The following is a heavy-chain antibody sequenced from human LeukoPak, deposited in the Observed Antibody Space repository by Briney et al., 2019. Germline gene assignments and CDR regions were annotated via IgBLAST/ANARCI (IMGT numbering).Heavy chain of an antibody. CDR3: AKGTTFHFDY. V-gene: IGHV3-23*01. CDR2: ISGSSGST. J-gene: IGHJ4*02. D-gene: IGHD1-1*01. CDR1: GFTFSSYA. Sequence: GGSLRLSCAASGFTFSSYAMNWVRQAPGKGLEWVSVISGSSGSTYYADSVKGRFTISRDNSKNTLYLQMNSLRAEDTAVYYCAKGTTFHFDYWGQGTLVTVSS.